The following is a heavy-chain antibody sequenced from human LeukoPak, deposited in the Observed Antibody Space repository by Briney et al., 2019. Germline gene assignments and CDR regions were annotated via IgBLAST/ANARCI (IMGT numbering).Heavy chain of an antibody. V-gene: IGHV3-74*01. CDR2: INTDGSIT. Sequence: GGSLRLSCAASGFTFSTYWMHWVRQAPGKGLVWVSRINTDGSITTYADSVKGRFTISRDNAKNTLYLQMNSLRVEDTAVYYCARSIEVVVITPFDYWGQGTLVTVSS. CDR3: ARSIEVVVITPFDY. CDR1: GFTFSTYW. D-gene: IGHD3-22*01. J-gene: IGHJ4*02.